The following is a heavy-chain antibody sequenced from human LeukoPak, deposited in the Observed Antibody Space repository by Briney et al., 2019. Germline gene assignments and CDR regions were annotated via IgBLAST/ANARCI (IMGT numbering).Heavy chain of an antibody. V-gene: IGHV4-34*01. D-gene: IGHD2-15*01. Sequence: SETLSLTCAVYGGSFSGHYWTWIRQPPGKGLEWIGEINHSGSTNYNPSLKSRVTISVDTSKNQFSLKVSSVTAADTAVYYCARLGVVAATLGVLHYYYYMDVWGKGTTVTISS. J-gene: IGHJ6*03. CDR2: INHSGST. CDR3: ARLGVVAATLGVLHYYYYMDV. CDR1: GGSFSGHY.